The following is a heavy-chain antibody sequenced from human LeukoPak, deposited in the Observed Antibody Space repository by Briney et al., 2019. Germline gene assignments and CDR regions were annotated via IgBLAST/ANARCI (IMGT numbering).Heavy chain of an antibody. CDR1: GGAFNSYA. J-gene: IGHJ6*02. Sequence: ASVKVSCKASGGAFNSYAISWVRQAPGQGLEWMGGIIPVFGTASYAQKFQGRVTITADESTSTAYMELRSLRSDDTAVYYCARDRDPSGYAFKNYYYGMDVWGQGTTVTVSS. D-gene: IGHD5-12*01. CDR3: ARDRDPSGYAFKNYYYGMDV. CDR2: IIPVFGTA. V-gene: IGHV1-69*13.